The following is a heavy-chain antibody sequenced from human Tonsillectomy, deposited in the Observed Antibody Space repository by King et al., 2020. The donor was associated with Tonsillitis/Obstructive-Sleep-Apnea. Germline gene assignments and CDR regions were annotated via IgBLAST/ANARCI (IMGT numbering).Heavy chain of an antibody. CDR3: ARGYTKHQDLDY. CDR1: GFTFRTYA. J-gene: IGHJ4*02. Sequence: VQLVESGGGVVQPGRSLRLSCAASGFTFRTYAMHWVRQAPGKGLEWVAVIWYDGSNKYYADSVKGRFTISRDNSKNTLYLQMNSLRAEDTAVYYCARGYTKHQDLDYWGQGTLVTVSS. V-gene: IGHV3-33*01. CDR2: IWYDGSNK. D-gene: IGHD2-21*01.